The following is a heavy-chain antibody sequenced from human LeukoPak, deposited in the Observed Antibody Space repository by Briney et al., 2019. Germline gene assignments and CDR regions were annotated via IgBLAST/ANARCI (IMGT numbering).Heavy chain of an antibody. CDR1: GYTFTSYD. CDR2: MNPNSGNI. V-gene: IGHV1-8*01. CDR3: ARGPTMVRGVIEGYFQH. J-gene: IGHJ1*01. D-gene: IGHD3-10*01. Sequence: GASVKVSCKASGYTFTSYDINWVRQATGQGLEWMGWMNPNSGNIGYAQKFQGRVTMTRNTSISTAYMELSSLRSEDTAVYYCARGPTMVRGVIEGYFQHWGQGTLVTVSS.